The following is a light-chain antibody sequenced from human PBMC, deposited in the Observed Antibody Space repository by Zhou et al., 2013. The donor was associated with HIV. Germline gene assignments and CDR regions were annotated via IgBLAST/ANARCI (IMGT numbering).Light chain of an antibody. CDR3: QHYYNYPLT. CDR2: KAS. J-gene: IGKJ4*01. CDR1: QSISSW. Sequence: DIQMTQSPYTLSASVGDRVTITCRASQSISSWLAWYQQKPGKAPKLLIHKASSLESGVPSRFSGSGSGTEFTLTISSLQPDDSATYYCQHYYNYPLTFGEDQGGDQ. V-gene: IGKV1-5*03.